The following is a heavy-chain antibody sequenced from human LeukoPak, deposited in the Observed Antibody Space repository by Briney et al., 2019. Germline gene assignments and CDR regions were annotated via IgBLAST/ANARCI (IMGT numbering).Heavy chain of an antibody. J-gene: IGHJ4*02. CDR3: TRDAQTCHSSGCWKPSDF. CDR1: GFTFSDYS. CDR2: INSDGSGT. Sequence: PGGSLRLSCAASGFTFSDYSMNWVRQAPGKGLVWVSRINSDGSGTYADSVKGRFTISRDNANNMLYLQMNSLRADDTAVYYCTRDAQTCHSSGCWKPSDFWGQGALVTVSS. D-gene: IGHD3-22*01. V-gene: IGHV3-74*01.